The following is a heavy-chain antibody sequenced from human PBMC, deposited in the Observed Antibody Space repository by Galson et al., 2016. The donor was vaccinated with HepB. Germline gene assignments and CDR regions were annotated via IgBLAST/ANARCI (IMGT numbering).Heavy chain of an antibody. V-gene: IGHV4-4*02. CDR1: AGSISTPNW. CDR3: ARVGPPSYSTAVVGYYFDH. D-gene: IGHD6-13*01. CDR2: ISQSGST. J-gene: IGHJ4*02. Sequence: SETLSLTCAVSAGSISTPNWWSWVRQPPGKGLEWIGEISQSGSTNYNSSLKSRVTISVDKSKSHFSLMLSSVTDADTAVYFFARVGPPSYSTAVVGYYFDHWGQGTLVTVSS.